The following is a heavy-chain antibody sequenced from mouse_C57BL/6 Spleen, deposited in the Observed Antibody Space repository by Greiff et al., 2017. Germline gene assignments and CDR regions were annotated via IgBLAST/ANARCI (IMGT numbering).Heavy chain of an antibody. Sequence: DVMLVESGGGLVKPGGSLKLSCAASGFTFSSYAMSWVRQTPEERLEWVATISDGGSYTYYPDNVKGRFTISRDNAKNNLYLQMSHLKSEDTAMYYCARSFITTSWYFDVWGTGTTVTVSS. V-gene: IGHV5-4*03. CDR3: ARSFITTSWYFDV. D-gene: IGHD1-1*01. J-gene: IGHJ1*03. CDR1: GFTFSSYA. CDR2: ISDGGSYT.